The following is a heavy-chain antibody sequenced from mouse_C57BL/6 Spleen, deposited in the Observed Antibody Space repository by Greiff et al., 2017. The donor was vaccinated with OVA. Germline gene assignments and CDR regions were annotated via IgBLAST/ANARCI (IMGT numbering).Heavy chain of an antibody. V-gene: IGHV1-39*01. Sequence: VQLQQSGPELVKPGASVKISCKASGYSFTDYNMNWVKQSNGKSLEWIGVINPNYGTTSYNQKFKGKATLTVDQSSRKAYMQLNSLTSEDFAVYYCARGDDYDVYAMDYWGKGTSVTVSS. CDR3: ARGDDYDVYAMDY. D-gene: IGHD2-4*01. CDR2: INPNYGTT. CDR1: GYSFTDYN. J-gene: IGHJ4*01.